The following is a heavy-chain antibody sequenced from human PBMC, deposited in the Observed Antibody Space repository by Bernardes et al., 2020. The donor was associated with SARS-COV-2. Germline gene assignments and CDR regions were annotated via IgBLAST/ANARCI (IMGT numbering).Heavy chain of an antibody. D-gene: IGHD3-16*01. CDR1: GINFAASD. CDR3: ATHDTTAYYYGA. Sequence: GGSLRLSCAASGINFAASDIHWVRQAPGKGLEWVALTSNGGLHIDYSDTVKGLFTVSRDTSKKTVFLQMNLVNPEDTAVYYCATHDTTAYYYGAWGQGTRVTVSS. J-gene: IGHJ5*02. V-gene: IGHV3-30*03. CDR2: TSNGGLHI.